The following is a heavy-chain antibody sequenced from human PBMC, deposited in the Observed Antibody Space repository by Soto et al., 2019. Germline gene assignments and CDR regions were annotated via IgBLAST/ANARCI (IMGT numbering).Heavy chain of an antibody. Sequence: ASVKVSCKASGGTFSSYAISWVRQAPGQGLEWMGGIIPIFGTANYAQKFQGRVTITADESTSTAYMELSSLRSEDTAAYYCARGSRLGIAAAGTLDYWGQGTLVTVSS. CDR3: ARGSRLGIAAAGTLDY. D-gene: IGHD6-13*01. J-gene: IGHJ4*02. CDR1: GGTFSSYA. CDR2: IIPIFGTA. V-gene: IGHV1-69*13.